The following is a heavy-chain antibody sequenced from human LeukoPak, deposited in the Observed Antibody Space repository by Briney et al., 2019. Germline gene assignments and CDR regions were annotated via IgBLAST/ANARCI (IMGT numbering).Heavy chain of an antibody. CDR3: VHYYDNSDYQQPNHFDY. J-gene: IGHJ4*02. D-gene: IGHD3-22*01. V-gene: IGHV4-39*01. Sequence: PSETLSLTCIVSGGSIYSTNYYWGWIRQPPGKGLEWIGTIYYLGSPYYNPSLKSRLTISMDTSKNQFSLKLTSVTAADTAVYYCVHYYDNSDYQQPNHFDYWGQGTLVTVSS. CDR1: GGSIYSTNYY. CDR2: IYYLGSP.